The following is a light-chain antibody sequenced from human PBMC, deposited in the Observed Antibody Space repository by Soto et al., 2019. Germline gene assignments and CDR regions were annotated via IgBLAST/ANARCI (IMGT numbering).Light chain of an antibody. Sequence: IVLTQSPGTLSLSPGERATLSCRASQTVSSSSLAWYQQKPGQAPRLLIFGASTRAAGFPDRFSGSGSGTDFTLTISRLEPEDFAVYYCQHYHGWPITFGQGTRLEIK. V-gene: IGKV3-20*01. CDR2: GAS. CDR1: QTVSSSS. J-gene: IGKJ5*01. CDR3: QHYHGWPIT.